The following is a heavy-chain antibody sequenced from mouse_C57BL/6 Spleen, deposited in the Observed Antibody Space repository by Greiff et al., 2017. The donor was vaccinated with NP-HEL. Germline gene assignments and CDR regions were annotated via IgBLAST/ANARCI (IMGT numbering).Heavy chain of an antibody. J-gene: IGHJ2*01. CDR2: ISYDGSN. Sequence: VQLQQSGPGLVKPSQSLSLTCSVTGYSITSGYYWNWIRQFPGNKLEWMGYISYDGSNNYNPSLKNRISITRDTSKNQFFLKLNSVTTEDTATYYCAREGDYGTDFDYWGQGTTLTVSS. V-gene: IGHV3-6*01. D-gene: IGHD2-4*01. CDR3: AREGDYGTDFDY. CDR1: GYSITSGYY.